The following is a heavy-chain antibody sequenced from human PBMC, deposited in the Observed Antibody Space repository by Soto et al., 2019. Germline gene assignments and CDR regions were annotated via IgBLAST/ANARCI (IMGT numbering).Heavy chain of an antibody. D-gene: IGHD5-18*01. CDR1: GGSFSGYY. V-gene: IGHV4-34*01. Sequence: KSSETLSLTCAVYGGSFSGYYWSWIRQPPGKGLEWIGEINHSGSTNYNPSLKSRVTISVDTSKNQFSLKLSSVTAADTAVYYCARGKYSYGYDFDYWGQGTLVTVSS. CDR3: ARGKYSYGYDFDY. J-gene: IGHJ4*02. CDR2: INHSGST.